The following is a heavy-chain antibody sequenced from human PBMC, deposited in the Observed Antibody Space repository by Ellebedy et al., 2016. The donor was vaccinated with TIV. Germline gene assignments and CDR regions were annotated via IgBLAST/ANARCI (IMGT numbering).Heavy chain of an antibody. V-gene: IGHV1-18*04. CDR1: GYTLTNYG. Sequence: ASVKVSCKASGYTLTNYGINWVRQAPGQGLDWMGWISGNNGSTNYVQNFQGRVTMTTDTSTSTAYMELRSLRSDDTAVYYCARGGDVLTGYENWFDPWGQGTLVTVSS. D-gene: IGHD3-9*01. J-gene: IGHJ5*02. CDR2: ISGNNGST. CDR3: ARGGDVLTGYENWFDP.